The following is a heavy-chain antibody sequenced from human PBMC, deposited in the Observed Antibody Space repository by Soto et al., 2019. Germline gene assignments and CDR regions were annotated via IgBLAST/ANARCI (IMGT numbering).Heavy chain of an antibody. V-gene: IGHV3-74*01. CDR1: GFTFSNYW. D-gene: IGHD6-19*01. Sequence: EVQLVETGGGSVQRGGSLRLSCAASGFTFSNYWMHWVRQAPGKGLVWVSRISGDATSTSYADSVQGRFSISRDNAKNTLYLQMSSLRAEDTAVYYCAISISVAGTAWYFDLWGRGTLVTVSS. CDR3: AISISVAGTAWYFDL. J-gene: IGHJ2*01. CDR2: ISGDATST.